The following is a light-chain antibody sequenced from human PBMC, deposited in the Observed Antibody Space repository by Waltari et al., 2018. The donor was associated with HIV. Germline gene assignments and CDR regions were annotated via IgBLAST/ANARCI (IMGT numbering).Light chain of an antibody. CDR1: QTVSSS. CDR3: HQRSVWPLFS. Sequence: EIVLTQSPATLSLSPGERVTLSCRASQTVSSSLAWYQQRPGQAPRLLIYDASIRAAGIPARFRGIGSGTDFSLTITSLEPEYFAIYYCHQRSVWPLFSFFQWTKLDI. V-gene: IGKV3-11*01. CDR2: DAS. J-gene: IGKJ2*01.